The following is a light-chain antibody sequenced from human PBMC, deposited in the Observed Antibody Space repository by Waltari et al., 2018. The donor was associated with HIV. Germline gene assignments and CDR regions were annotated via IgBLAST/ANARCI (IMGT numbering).Light chain of an antibody. V-gene: IGLV2-8*01. J-gene: IGLJ2*01. Sequence: QSALTQPPSASGSPGQSVTISCTGTSSDVGGFDYVSWYHQQPPKAPTLILYGGNRRPSWVPDRFSGSTSVNTSSLPVSGLQPEDEGDYYCSSYKDANDVVFGGGTKLTVL. CDR2: GGN. CDR1: SSDVGGFDY. CDR3: SSYKDANDVV.